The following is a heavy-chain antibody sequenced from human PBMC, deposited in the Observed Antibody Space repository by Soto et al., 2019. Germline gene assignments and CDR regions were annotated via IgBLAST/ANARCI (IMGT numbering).Heavy chain of an antibody. J-gene: IGHJ6*04. Sequence: EVQMLESGGGLVHPGGSLRLSCEASGFTFSSNAMSWVRQAPGKGLQWVSRISDNGGSAYYADSVKGRFAISRDNSKNALYLQMGSLRVEDTAVYYCARASGGGRCYYARDVWGKGITVTVTS. CDR3: ARASGGGRCYYARDV. CDR2: ISDNGGSA. D-gene: IGHD2-15*01. CDR1: GFTFSSNA. V-gene: IGHV3-23*01.